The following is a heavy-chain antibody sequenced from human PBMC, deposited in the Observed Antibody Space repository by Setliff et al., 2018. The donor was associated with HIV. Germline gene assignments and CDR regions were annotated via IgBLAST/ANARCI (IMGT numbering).Heavy chain of an antibody. D-gene: IGHD3-10*01. CDR2: IYTSGST. V-gene: IGHV4-61*02. CDR3: ATYADRESNRFNP. Sequence: SETLSLTCTVSGGSISSGFYYWSWIRQPAGKGLEWIGRIYTSGSTNYNPSLKSRVTISADKSKNQFSLKLSSVTAADTAVYYCATYADRESNRFNPWGQGILVTVS. J-gene: IGHJ5*02. CDR1: GGSISSGFYY.